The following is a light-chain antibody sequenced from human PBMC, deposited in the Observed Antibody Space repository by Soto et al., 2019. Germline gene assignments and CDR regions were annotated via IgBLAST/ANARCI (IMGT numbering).Light chain of an antibody. CDR3: QQRNSYPIT. Sequence: DIQMTQSPSSLSASVGARVTITCRASQSISIYLNWYQQKPGKAPILLIYAGSSLQSGVPSRFSGSGSGTEITLTISSLQPEDFATYYCQQRNSYPITFGQGTRLEIK. CDR2: AGS. V-gene: IGKV1-17*01. J-gene: IGKJ5*01. CDR1: QSISIY.